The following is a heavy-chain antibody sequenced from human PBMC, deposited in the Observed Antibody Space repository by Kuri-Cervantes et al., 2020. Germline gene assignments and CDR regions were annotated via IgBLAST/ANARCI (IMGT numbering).Heavy chain of an antibody. D-gene: IGHD6-13*01. CDR3: ARAPSSIWLDY. V-gene: IGHV4-4*07. J-gene: IGHJ4*02. CDR1: GGSINDYY. Sequence: GSLRLSCTVSGGSINDYYWSWIRQPAGKGLEWIGRIYSSGSINDNPSLRSRVTMSVDTSKNQVSLKLSSVTAADTAVYYCARAPSSIWLDYWGQGTLVTVSS. CDR2: IYSSGSI.